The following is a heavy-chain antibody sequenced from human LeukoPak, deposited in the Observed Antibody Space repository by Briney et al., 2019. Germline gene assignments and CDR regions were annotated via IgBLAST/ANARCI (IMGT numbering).Heavy chain of an antibody. V-gene: IGHV3-48*03. CDR1: GFTLSVYE. Sequence: QPEGSLRLSCAASGFTLSVYEMNWVRQAPGKGLEWFSYITSGGGTIYYADSVKGRFTISRDNAKNSLYLQMNSLRADDTATYYCARGFNYAFDYWGQGTLVTVSS. CDR2: ITSGGGTI. D-gene: IGHD2-2*01. J-gene: IGHJ4*02. CDR3: ARGFNYAFDY.